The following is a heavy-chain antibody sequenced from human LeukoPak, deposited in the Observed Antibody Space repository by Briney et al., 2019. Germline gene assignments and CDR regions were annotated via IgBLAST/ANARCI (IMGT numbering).Heavy chain of an antibody. CDR1: GGSIGSFY. V-gene: IGHV4-4*07. D-gene: IGHD2-2*02. Sequence: SETLSLTCTVSGGSIGSFYWNWIRQPAGKGLEWIGHIYTTGSTNYNPSLKSRVTMSVGTSNTQFSLKLRSVTATDTAVDYCARGRPNTSVLDYWGQGNLVTVSS. J-gene: IGHJ4*02. CDR2: IYTTGST. CDR3: ARGRPNTSVLDY.